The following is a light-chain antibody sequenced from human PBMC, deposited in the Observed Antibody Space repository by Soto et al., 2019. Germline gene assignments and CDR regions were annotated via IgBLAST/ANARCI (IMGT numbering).Light chain of an antibody. Sequence: EIVLTQSPATLPSFTGDRVTLSCRASQAVNTRLAWYQHKPGQAPRLLIYLTSNRAAGIPARFSGSGSETDFTLTISDVEPEDFAVYYCHQRQSWPRTFGQGTKVDI. V-gene: IGKV3-11*01. CDR3: HQRQSWPRT. J-gene: IGKJ1*01. CDR2: LTS. CDR1: QAVNTR.